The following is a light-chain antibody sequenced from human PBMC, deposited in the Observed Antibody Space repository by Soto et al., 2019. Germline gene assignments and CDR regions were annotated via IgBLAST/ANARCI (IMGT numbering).Light chain of an antibody. V-gene: IGLV2-14*01. CDR1: NSDVGAYFY. Sequence: QSALTQPASVSGSPGQSLTISCTGTNSDVGAYFYVSWYQQHPGKAPKLLIYDVTSRPSGVSHRFSGAKSGNTASLTISGLQDEDEADYYCSSYTGNTYVFGSGTKLTVL. CDR3: SSYTGNTYV. J-gene: IGLJ1*01. CDR2: DVT.